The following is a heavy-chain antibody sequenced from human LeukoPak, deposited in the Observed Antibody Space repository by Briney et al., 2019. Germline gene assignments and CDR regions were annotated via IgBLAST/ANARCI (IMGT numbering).Heavy chain of an antibody. Sequence: GASVEVSCKASGYTFTNYPINWVRQAPGQGLEWMGWISTYNGNTIYAQSLQEKIIMTTDTSTRTAYMELKSLTSDDTAVYYCARGMYGLDVWGQGTTVTVSS. CDR1: GYTFTNYP. J-gene: IGHJ6*02. V-gene: IGHV1-18*01. CDR2: ISTYNGNT. CDR3: ARGMYGLDV.